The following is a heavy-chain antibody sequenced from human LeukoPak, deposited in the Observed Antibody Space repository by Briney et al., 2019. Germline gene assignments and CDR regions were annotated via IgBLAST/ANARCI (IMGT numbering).Heavy chain of an antibody. CDR3: ARKTSARLLYDFWSGYYYFDY. Sequence: SETLSLTCAVYGGSFSGYYWSWIRQPPGKGLEWIGEINHSGSTNYNPSLKSRVTISVDTSKNQFSLKLSSVTAADTAVYYCARKTSARLLYDFWSGYYYFDYWGQGTLVTVSS. CDR1: GGSFSGYY. D-gene: IGHD3-3*01. J-gene: IGHJ4*02. V-gene: IGHV4-34*01. CDR2: INHSGST.